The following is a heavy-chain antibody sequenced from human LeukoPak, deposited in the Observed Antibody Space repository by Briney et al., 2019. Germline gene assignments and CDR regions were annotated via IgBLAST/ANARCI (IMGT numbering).Heavy chain of an antibody. CDR2: INPNSGGT. CDR3: ASSIAVAGSFDY. CDR1: GYTFTGYY. V-gene: IGHV1-2*02. J-gene: IGHJ4*02. Sequence: ASVKVSCKVSGYTFTGYYIHWVRQAPGQGLEWMGWINPNSGGTNYAQKFQGRVTMTRDTSISTAYMELSRLRSDDTAVYYCASSIAVAGSFDYWGQGTLVTVSS. D-gene: IGHD6-19*01.